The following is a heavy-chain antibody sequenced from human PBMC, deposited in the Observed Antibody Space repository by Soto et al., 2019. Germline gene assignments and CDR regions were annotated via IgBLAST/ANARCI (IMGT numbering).Heavy chain of an antibody. CDR3: ARLLRCGESAP. J-gene: IGHJ5*02. D-gene: IGHD3-10*01. CDR1: GGSISSSPYY. V-gene: IGHV4-39*01. CDR2: IYYSGTT. Sequence: QLQLQESGPGLVKPSETLSLTCTVSGGSISSSPYYWGWIRQPPGKGLEWIGNIYYSGTTYYNPSMKSGVTVPGDTSKNQCSLKLSSVTAADTAVYYCARLLRCGESAPWGQGTLVTVSS.